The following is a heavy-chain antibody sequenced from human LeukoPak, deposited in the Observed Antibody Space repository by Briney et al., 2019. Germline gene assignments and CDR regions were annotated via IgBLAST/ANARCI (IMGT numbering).Heavy chain of an antibody. D-gene: IGHD6-25*01. V-gene: IGHV1-2*02. CDR2: INPIPGGT. J-gene: IGHJ5*01. CDR3: AGERSARFDS. CDR1: AQTFNAYF. Sequence: GASVKVSCETSAQTFNAYFIHWARQAPGQGLEWMGWINPIPGGTKYAQTFQGRVSMTRDTSISTTYMELTRLTTDDTAIYFCAGERSARFDSWGQGTLVTVSS.